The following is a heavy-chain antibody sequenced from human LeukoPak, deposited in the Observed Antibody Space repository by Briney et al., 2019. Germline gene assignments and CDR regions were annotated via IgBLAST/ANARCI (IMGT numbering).Heavy chain of an antibody. D-gene: IGHD2-15*01. Sequence: KSSETLSLTCTVSGGSISSYYWSWIRQPPGKGLEWIGYIYYSGSTNYNPSLKSRVTISVDTSKNQFSLKLSSVTAADTAVYYCARHTRFYGAFDIWGQGTMVTVSS. CDR3: ARHTRFYGAFDI. CDR1: GGSISSYY. J-gene: IGHJ3*02. V-gene: IGHV4-59*08. CDR2: IYYSGST.